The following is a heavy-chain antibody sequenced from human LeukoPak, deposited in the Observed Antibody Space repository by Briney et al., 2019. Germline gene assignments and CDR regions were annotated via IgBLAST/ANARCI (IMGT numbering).Heavy chain of an antibody. D-gene: IGHD3-22*01. CDR3: AREARGYYDSSGFFCFDY. Sequence: PSETLSLTCTVSGVSISSSNSYWGWIRQPPGKGLEWIGSIYYSGNTYYNASLKSQVSISIDTSKNQFSLRLTSVTAADTAVYYCAREARGYYDSSGFFCFDYWGQGTLVTVSS. V-gene: IGHV4-39*07. CDR2: IYYSGNT. CDR1: GVSISSSNSY. J-gene: IGHJ4*02.